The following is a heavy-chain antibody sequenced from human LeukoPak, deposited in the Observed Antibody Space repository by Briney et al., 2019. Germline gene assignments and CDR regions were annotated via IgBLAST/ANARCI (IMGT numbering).Heavy chain of an antibody. D-gene: IGHD3-3*01. CDR3: ARVLDFWSGSADY. Sequence: PGGSLRLSCAASGFTFSSYWMSWVRQAPGKGLGWVANIKQDGSEKYYVDSVKGRFTISRDNAKNSLYLQMNSLRAEDTAVYYCARVLDFWSGSADYWGQGTLVTVSS. J-gene: IGHJ4*02. CDR1: GFTFSSYW. V-gene: IGHV3-7*01. CDR2: IKQDGSEK.